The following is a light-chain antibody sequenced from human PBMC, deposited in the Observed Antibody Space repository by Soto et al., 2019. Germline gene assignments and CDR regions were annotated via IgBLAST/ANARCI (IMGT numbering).Light chain of an antibody. CDR2: DAS. Sequence: EIVLTQSPGTLSLSPGERATLSCRASQSVTSSLVWYQQKPDQAPRLLMYDASNRATGIPARFSGSGSGTDFTLTISSLEPEDSAVYYCQQRSTWPRTFGGGTKVE. J-gene: IGKJ4*01. V-gene: IGKV3-11*01. CDR1: QSVTSS. CDR3: QQRSTWPRT.